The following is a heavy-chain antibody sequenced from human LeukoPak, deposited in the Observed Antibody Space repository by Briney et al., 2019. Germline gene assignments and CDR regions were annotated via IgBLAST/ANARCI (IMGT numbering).Heavy chain of an antibody. CDR2: IRSKGGST. D-gene: IGHD3-22*01. CDR3: AREPSYYYDSSPLDY. Sequence: GGSLRLSCAASGFTFNSYAMHWVRQAPGKGLEYVSGIRSKGGSTYYVNSVKGRFTISRDNSKNTLYLQMDSLRAEDTAVYYCAREPSYYYDSSPLDYWGQGTLVTVSS. V-gene: IGHV3-64*01. J-gene: IGHJ4*02. CDR1: GFTFNSYA.